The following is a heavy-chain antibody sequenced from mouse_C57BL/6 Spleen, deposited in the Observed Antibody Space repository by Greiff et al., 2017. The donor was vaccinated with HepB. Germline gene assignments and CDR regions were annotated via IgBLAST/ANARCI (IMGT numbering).Heavy chain of an antibody. Sequence: EVMLVESGGGLVKPGGSLKLSCAASGFTFSDYGMHWVRQAPEKGLEWVAYISSGSSTIYYADTVKGRFTISRDNAKNTLFLQMTSLRSEDTAMYYCARRGLYYGSSYDYAMDYWGQGTSVTVSS. CDR2: ISSGSSTI. D-gene: IGHD1-1*01. J-gene: IGHJ4*01. V-gene: IGHV5-17*01. CDR1: GFTFSDYG. CDR3: ARRGLYYGSSYDYAMDY.